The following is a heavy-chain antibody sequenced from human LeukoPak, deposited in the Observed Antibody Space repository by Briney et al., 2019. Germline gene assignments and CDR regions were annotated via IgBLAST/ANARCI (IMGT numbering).Heavy chain of an antibody. D-gene: IGHD6-13*01. J-gene: IGHJ5*02. CDR2: INHSGST. Sequence: SETLSLTCAVYGGSFSGYYWSWIRQPPGKGLEWIGEINHSGSTNYNPSLKSRVTISVDTSKNQFSLKLSTVTAADPAVYYCARSSIYSSRGWFDPWGQGTLVTVSS. V-gene: IGHV4-34*01. CDR1: GGSFSGYY. CDR3: ARSSIYSSRGWFDP.